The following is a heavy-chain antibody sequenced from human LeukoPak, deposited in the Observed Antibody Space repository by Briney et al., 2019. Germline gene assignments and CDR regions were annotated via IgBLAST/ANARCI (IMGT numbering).Heavy chain of an antibody. V-gene: IGHV4-39*01. CDR2: INYSGST. D-gene: IGHD3-10*01. CDR3: ARYVVYGSGKYYFDY. CDR1: GGSVSSTTYY. J-gene: IGHJ4*02. Sequence: SETLSLTCTVSGGSVSSTTYYWSWIRRPPGKGLEWIASINYSGSTYYNPSLKSRVTISVDTSENQFSLKLSSVTAADTAVYCCARYVVYGSGKYYFDYWGQGTLVTVSS.